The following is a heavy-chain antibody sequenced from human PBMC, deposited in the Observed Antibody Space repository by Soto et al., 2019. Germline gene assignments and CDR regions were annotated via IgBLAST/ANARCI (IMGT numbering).Heavy chain of an antibody. Sequence: PGGSLRLSCAASGFTFSSYGMHWVRQAPGKGLEWVAVKWYDGSNKYYADSVKGRFTISRDNSKNTLYLQMNSLRAEDTAVYYCARDCSGGSCYSFDYWGQGTLVTVSS. J-gene: IGHJ4*02. CDR1: GFTFSSYG. CDR3: ARDCSGGSCYSFDY. D-gene: IGHD2-15*01. CDR2: KWYDGSNK. V-gene: IGHV3-33*01.